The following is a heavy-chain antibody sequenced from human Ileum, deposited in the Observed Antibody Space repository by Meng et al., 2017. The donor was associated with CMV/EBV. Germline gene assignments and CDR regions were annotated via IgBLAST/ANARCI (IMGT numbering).Heavy chain of an antibody. CDR3: ARVRRDGGNNLSDS. CDR1: GGSVRSGSHY. D-gene: IGHD4-23*01. CDR2: IYYTGNT. Sequence: SGGSVRSGSHYCSWIRQPPGNRLEWIGYIYYTGNTNYNPSLKSRVTISVDTSKNQFSLDLSSVTAADTAVYYCARVRRDGGNNLSDSWGQGTLVTVSS. J-gene: IGHJ4*02. V-gene: IGHV4-61*01.